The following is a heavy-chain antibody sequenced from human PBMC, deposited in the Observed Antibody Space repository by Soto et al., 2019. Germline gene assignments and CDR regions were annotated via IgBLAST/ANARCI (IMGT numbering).Heavy chain of an antibody. J-gene: IGHJ5*02. CDR3: ARHPDYVEYVGRFAP. CDR2: VYYSGST. V-gene: IGHV4-59*01. D-gene: IGHD4-17*01. CDR1: GGSISSSF. Sequence: PSETLSLTCTVSGGSISSSFWSWIRQPPGKGLEWIGYVYYSGSTNYNPSLKSRVTISIDTSKNQFSLKLRSVTAADTAVYYCARHPDYVEYVGRFAPWGQGALVTVSS.